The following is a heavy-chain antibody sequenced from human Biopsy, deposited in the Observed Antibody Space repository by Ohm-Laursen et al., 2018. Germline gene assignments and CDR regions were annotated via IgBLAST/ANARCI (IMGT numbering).Heavy chain of an antibody. D-gene: IGHD5-12*01. V-gene: IGHV3-30*18. CDR3: SKERYNGYGQPPLLIDA. Sequence: SLRLSCTASGFDFGSYGMHWVRQAPGKGLEWAAVIAYYGTKTYDADAVKGRFFISRDNSMNTLFLQMNSLRLEDTGVYFCSKERYNGYGQPPLLIDAWGQGTLVSVSS. J-gene: IGHJ5*02. CDR2: IAYYGTKT. CDR1: GFDFGSYG.